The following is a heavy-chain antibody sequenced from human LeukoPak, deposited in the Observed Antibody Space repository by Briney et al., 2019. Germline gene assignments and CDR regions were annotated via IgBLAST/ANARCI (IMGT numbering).Heavy chain of an antibody. V-gene: IGHV5-51*01. CDR1: GYSFTTYW. Sequence: GESLKISCETSGYSFTTYWIRWVRQMPGTGLEGVGAIYPEDSDSRYSPSFQGPVVISADRSIRTAYLQWNSLKTSDTAMYYCVRQRGSSETINHFDPWGQGTLVTVSS. CDR3: VRQRGSSETINHFDP. J-gene: IGHJ5*02. CDR2: IYPEDSDS. D-gene: IGHD4-17*01.